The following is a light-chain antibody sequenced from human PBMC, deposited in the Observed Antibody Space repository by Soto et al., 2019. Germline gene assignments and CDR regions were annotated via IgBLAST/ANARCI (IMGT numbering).Light chain of an antibody. J-gene: IGLJ1*01. CDR3: SSYTSSSPRV. Sequence: QSALTQPASVSGSPGQSITISCTGTSSDVGGYNYVSRYQQHPGKAPKLMIYDVSNRPSGVSNRFSGSKSGNTASLTISGLQAEDEADYYCSSYTSSSPRVFGTGTKLT. CDR1: SSDVGGYNY. V-gene: IGLV2-14*01. CDR2: DVS.